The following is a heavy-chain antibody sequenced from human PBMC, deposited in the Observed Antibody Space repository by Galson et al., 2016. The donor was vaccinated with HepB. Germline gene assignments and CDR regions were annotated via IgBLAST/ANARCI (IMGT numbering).Heavy chain of an antibody. CDR1: GLTFNRYA. D-gene: IGHD3/OR15-3a*01. Sequence: SLRLSCAVSGLTFNRYAMTWVRQAPGMPLEWVSTIRSRSATYYADSAKGRFTISRDNSENMVYLQMRRLRAEDTAVYFCAKPLRMDSFTMTVLVKTLGSFDVWGQGTMVTVA. V-gene: IGHV3-23*01. CDR3: AKPLRMDSFTMTVLVKTLGSFDV. CDR2: IRSRSAT. J-gene: IGHJ3*01.